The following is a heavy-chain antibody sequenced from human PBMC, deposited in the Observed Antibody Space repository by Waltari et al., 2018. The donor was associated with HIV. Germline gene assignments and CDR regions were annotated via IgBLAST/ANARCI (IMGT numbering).Heavy chain of an antibody. D-gene: IGHD2-15*01. CDR2: IYPKSGDT. CDR1: GYTFSDFY. Sequence: QVRLVQSGAEVKKAGASVKVSCRAFGYTFSDFYFPWVRQAPGQGLEWMGWIYPKSGDTNYAQQFQDRLTLTRDTSIATAYMELTSLDSDDTAMYFCARDQTTWYDSSGAADSWGQGTLVSVSS. CDR3: ARDQTTWYDSSGAADS. J-gene: IGHJ4*02. V-gene: IGHV1-2*02.